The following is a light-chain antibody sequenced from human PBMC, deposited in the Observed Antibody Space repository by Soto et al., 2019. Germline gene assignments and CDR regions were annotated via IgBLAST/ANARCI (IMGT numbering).Light chain of an antibody. J-gene: IGKJ1*01. CDR1: QSITSW. CDR2: ETS. V-gene: IGKV1-5*03. Sequence: DIQMTQSPSTLSASVGDRVTITCRASQSITSWLAWYQQKPGKAPKLLIYETSSLESGVPSRFSGSGSATEFTLTISSLQPDDFATYFCQQYNNYPLTFGQGTKVEIK. CDR3: QQYNNYPLT.